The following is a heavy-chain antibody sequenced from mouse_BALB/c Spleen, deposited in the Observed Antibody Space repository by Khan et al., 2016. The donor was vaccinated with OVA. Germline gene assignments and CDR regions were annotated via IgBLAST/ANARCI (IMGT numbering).Heavy chain of an antibody. V-gene: IGHV2-9*02. CDR2: IWADGST. CDR1: GFSLTSYG. Sequence: QVQLKQSGPGLVAPSQSLSITCTVSGFSLTSYGVNWVRQPPGKGLEWLGVIWADGSTNYNSALMSSLSISEDNSKSQVFLKMNSLQTDDTAIYYCATIYYSKRYYAMDYWGQGTSVTVSS. J-gene: IGHJ4*01. CDR3: ATIYYSKRYYAMDY. D-gene: IGHD2-5*01.